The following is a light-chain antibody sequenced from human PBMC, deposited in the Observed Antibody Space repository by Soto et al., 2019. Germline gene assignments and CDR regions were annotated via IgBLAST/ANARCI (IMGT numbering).Light chain of an antibody. CDR3: LQFNTFPWT. CDR1: QSLLHSDGKTY. Sequence: EIVMTQTPLSLSVTPGQPASISCKSSQSLLHSDGKTYLYWYLQKPGQPPQLLIYEVSNRFSGVPDRFSGSGSGTEFTLTISSLQPDDFATYYCLQFNTFPWTFGQGTKVDIK. CDR2: EVS. J-gene: IGKJ1*01. V-gene: IGKV2D-29*01.